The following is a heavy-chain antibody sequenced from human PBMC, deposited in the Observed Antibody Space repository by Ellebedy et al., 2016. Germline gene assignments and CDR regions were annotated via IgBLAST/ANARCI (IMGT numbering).Heavy chain of an antibody. D-gene: IGHD2-2*01. Sequence: GGSLRLXCTASGFNFSNHIFSWVRQAPGRGLEWVSAISASGGSTYYADSVKGRFTISRDNSKNTLYLQMNSLRAEDMAVYYCVPAAKGAYYTFMDVWGKGTTVNVSS. CDR3: VPAAKGAYYTFMDV. CDR2: ISASGGST. CDR1: GFNFSNHI. V-gene: IGHV3-23*01. J-gene: IGHJ6*03.